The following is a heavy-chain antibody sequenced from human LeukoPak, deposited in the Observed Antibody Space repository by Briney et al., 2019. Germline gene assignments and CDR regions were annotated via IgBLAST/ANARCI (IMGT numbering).Heavy chain of an antibody. J-gene: IGHJ4*02. V-gene: IGHV3-11*01. D-gene: IGHD3-22*01. CDR2: ISSSGSTI. CDR3: ARDRPYYYDSSGYYW. CDR1: GFTFSDYY. Sequence: GGSLRLSCAASGFTFSDYYMSWIRQAPGKGLEWVSYISSSGSTIYYADSVKGRFTISRDNAKNSLYLQMNSLKAEDTAVYYCARDRPYYYDSSGYYWWGQGTLVTVSS.